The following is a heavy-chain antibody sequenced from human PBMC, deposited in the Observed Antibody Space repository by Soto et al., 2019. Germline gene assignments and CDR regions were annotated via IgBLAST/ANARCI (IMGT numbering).Heavy chain of an antibody. CDR1: GFTYSSYA. CDR3: AKGRESSGSYRPFDY. V-gene: IGHV3-23*01. CDR2: ISGGGVAT. Sequence: GGSLRLSFAASGFTYSSYARSWVRQAPGKGLERVSAISGGGVATNYADSVKGRFTISRDNSKNTLYLQMNSLRAEDTAVYYCAKGRESSGSYRPFDYWGQGTLVTVS. D-gene: IGHD3-22*01. J-gene: IGHJ4*02.